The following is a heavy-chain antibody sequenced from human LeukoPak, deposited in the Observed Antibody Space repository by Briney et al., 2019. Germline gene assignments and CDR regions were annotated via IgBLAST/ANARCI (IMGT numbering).Heavy chain of an antibody. CDR2: IWYDGSNK. Sequence: GGSLRLSCAASGFTFSSYGMHWVRQAPGKGLEWVAVIWYDGSNKYYADSVKGRFTISRDNSKNTLYLQMNSLRAEDTAVYYCARDSEASGQLWFDGWGQGTLVTVSS. J-gene: IGHJ5*02. CDR1: GFTFSSYG. V-gene: IGHV3-33*01. D-gene: IGHD1-26*01. CDR3: ARDSEASGQLWFDG.